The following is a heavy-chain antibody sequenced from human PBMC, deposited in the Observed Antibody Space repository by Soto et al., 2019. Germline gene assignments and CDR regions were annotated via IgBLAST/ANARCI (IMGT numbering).Heavy chain of an antibody. CDR3: ARGNYYYDSSGYYYY. V-gene: IGHV1-46*01. CDR1: GYTFTSYY. D-gene: IGHD3-22*01. J-gene: IGHJ4*02. Sequence: ASGKVSWKASGYTFTSYYMHWVRQAPGQGLEWMGIINPSGGSTSYAQKFQGRVTMTRDTSTSTVYMELSSLRSEDTAVYYCARGNYYYDSSGYYYYWGQGTLVTVSS. CDR2: INPSGGST.